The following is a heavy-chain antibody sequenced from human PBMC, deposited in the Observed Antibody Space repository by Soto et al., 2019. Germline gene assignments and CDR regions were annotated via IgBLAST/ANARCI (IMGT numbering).Heavy chain of an antibody. Sequence: WWSLRLSCAASGFTFSIHWMTWVRQAPGKGLEWVASVKQDGSEIYYGDSVKGRFTISRDNAKNSLFLQLNSLRAEDTAMYYCARDPGISSGWYYFDYWGQGTLVTVSS. D-gene: IGHD6-19*01. CDR2: VKQDGSEI. CDR3: ARDPGISSGWYYFDY. V-gene: IGHV3-7*05. CDR1: GFTFSIHW. J-gene: IGHJ4*02.